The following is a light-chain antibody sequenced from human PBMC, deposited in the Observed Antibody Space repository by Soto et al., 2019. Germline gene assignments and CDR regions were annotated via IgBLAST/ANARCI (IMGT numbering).Light chain of an antibody. J-gene: IGKJ1*01. Sequence: DIQMTQSPSSLSASVGARFPITCRASQSIRSYLNWYQQTTGKAPKLLIYAASSLQSGVPSRLSGSGSGTDFTITISSMQNEDFATYYCQHYNSYSEAFGHGTKVDIK. CDR3: QHYNSYSEA. CDR1: QSIRSY. V-gene: IGKV1-39*01. CDR2: AAS.